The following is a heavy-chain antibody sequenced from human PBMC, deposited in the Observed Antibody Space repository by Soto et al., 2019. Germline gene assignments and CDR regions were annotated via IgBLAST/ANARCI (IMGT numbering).Heavy chain of an antibody. J-gene: IGHJ5*02. CDR3: ARGVAGKPNWFDP. CDR2: IYYSGST. CDR1: GGSISSGDYC. Sequence: SESLSLTCTVSGGSISSGDYCWSWIRQPPGKGLEWIGYIYYSGSTYYNPSLKSRVTISVDTSKNQFSLKLSSVTAADTAVYYCARGVAGKPNWFDPWGQGTLVTVSS. D-gene: IGHD6-19*01. V-gene: IGHV4-30-4*01.